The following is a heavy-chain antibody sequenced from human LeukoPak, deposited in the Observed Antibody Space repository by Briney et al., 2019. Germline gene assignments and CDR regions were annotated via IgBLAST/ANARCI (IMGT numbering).Heavy chain of an antibody. CDR1: GFTFSGSA. J-gene: IGHJ4*02. Sequence: PGGSLRLPCAASGFTFSGSAMHWVRQASGKGLEWVGRIRSKANSYATAYAASVKGRFTISRDDSKNTAYLQMNSLKTEDTAVYYCTRRIVGANGGFDYWGQGTLVTVSS. CDR2: IRSKANSYAT. V-gene: IGHV3-73*01. D-gene: IGHD1-26*01. CDR3: TRRIVGANGGFDY.